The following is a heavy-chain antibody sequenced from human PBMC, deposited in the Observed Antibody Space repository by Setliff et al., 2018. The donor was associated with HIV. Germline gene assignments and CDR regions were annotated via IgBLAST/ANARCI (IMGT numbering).Heavy chain of an antibody. J-gene: IGHJ3*02. CDR3: ATASGYDLFMGAFDI. CDR2: IYYSGTT. CDR1: GYSISSGYY. D-gene: IGHD5-12*01. Sequence: SETLSLTCAVSGYSISSGYYWGWIRQPPGKGLEWIGYIYYSGTTKYNPSLKSRVTISVDTSKNQFSMKLYSVTAADTAVYYCATASGYDLFMGAFDIWGQGTMVTVSS. V-gene: IGHV4-38-2*01.